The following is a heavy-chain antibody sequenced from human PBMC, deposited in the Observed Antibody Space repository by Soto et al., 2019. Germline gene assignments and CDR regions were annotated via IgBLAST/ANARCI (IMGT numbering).Heavy chain of an antibody. J-gene: IGHJ6*02. CDR3: ARDVYDILTGYGPGGMDV. Sequence: GGSLRLSCAASGFTFSSYWMRWVRQAPGKGLEWVANIKQDGSEKYYVDSVKGRFTISRDNAKNSLYLQMNSLRAEDTAVYYCARDVYDILTGYGPGGMDVWGQGTTVTVSS. V-gene: IGHV3-7*01. CDR1: GFTFSSYW. D-gene: IGHD3-9*01. CDR2: IKQDGSEK.